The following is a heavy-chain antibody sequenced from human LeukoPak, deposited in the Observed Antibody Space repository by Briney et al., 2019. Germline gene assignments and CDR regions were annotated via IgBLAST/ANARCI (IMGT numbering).Heavy chain of an antibody. CDR2: VHLDGRT. Sequence: SETLSLTCGVSGGSVSSTNWWTWIRQPPGKGLEWIGEVHLDGRTNFNPSLKSRLTMSVDLSESHVFLKLTSVTAADTAVYYCAREGGFYRPLDYSGQGTLVTVSS. CDR3: AREGGFYRPLDY. V-gene: IGHV4-4*02. D-gene: IGHD6-25*01. CDR1: GGSVSSTNW. J-gene: IGHJ4*02.